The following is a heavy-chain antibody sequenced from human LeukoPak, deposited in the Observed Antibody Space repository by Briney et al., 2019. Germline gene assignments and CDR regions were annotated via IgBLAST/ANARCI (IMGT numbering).Heavy chain of an antibody. D-gene: IGHD5-24*01. CDR2: IYPGDSDT. CDR1: GYSFTSYW. J-gene: IGHJ6*03. Sequence: TGESLKISCKGSGYSFTSYWIGWVRQMPGKGLEWMGIIYPGDSDTRYSPSFQGQVTISADKSISTAYLQWSSLKASDTAMYYCARLRDGYNYYYYYMDVWGKGTTVTISS. V-gene: IGHV5-51*01. CDR3: ARLRDGYNYYYYYMDV.